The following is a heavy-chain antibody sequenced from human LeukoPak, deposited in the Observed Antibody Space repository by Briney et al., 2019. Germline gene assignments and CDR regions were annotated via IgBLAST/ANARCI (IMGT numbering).Heavy chain of an antibody. CDR3: ARGLSPAAEGGYDYFDY. V-gene: IGHV3-20*04. CDR1: GFTFDDYG. D-gene: IGHD5-12*01. CDR2: INWNGGST. J-gene: IGHJ4*02. Sequence: GGXXRLSCAASGFTFDDYGMSWVRQAPGKGLEWVSGINWNGGSTVYADSVKGRFTISRENAKNSLYLQMNSLRAEDTALYYCARGLSPAAEGGYDYFDYWGQGTLVTVSS.